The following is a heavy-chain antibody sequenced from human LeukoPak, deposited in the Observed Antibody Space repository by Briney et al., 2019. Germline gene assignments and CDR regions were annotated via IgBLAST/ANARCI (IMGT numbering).Heavy chain of an antibody. CDR2: VTNGGSGT. J-gene: IGHJ2*01. D-gene: IGHD1-14*01. V-gene: IGHV3-74*01. CDR1: GFTFNTYW. Sequence: GGSLRLSCVGSGFTFNTYWIHWVRQAPGKELAWVSRVTNGGSGTYYANSVKGRFTISRDNAKNTVYLQMNSLRAEDTAVYYCARANPADFDLWGRGTLVTVSS. CDR3: ARANPADFDL.